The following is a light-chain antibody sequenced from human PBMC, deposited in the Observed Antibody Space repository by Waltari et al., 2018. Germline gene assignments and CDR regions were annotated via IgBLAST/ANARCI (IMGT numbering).Light chain of an antibody. J-gene: IGKJ1*01. CDR3: QHYVRLPAT. Sequence: EIVLTQSPGTLSLSPGESATLSCRASTSISRALAWYQHKPGQAPRLLIYGGTRATGIPDRFSGSGYGTDFSLTISRLEPEDFAVYYCQHYVRLPATFGQGTKVEIK. CDR1: TSISRA. CDR2: GGT. V-gene: IGKV3-20*01.